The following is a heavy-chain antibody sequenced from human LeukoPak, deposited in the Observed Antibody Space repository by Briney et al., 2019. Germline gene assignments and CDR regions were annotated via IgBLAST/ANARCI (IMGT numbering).Heavy chain of an antibody. D-gene: IGHD3-10*01. V-gene: IGHV5-51*01. CDR2: SYPNASCT. CDR1: VYFFTTYL. Sequence: RGEPLNSSCESSVYFFTTYLIGWLRQPPGTGLEWVRASYPNASCTRYGPSFQGEVTISADKSVRTDYLQWRSLKASDTAIYYCSRQRGASGTVNWFDPWGQGTLVTVSS. J-gene: IGHJ5*02. CDR3: SRQRGASGTVNWFDP.